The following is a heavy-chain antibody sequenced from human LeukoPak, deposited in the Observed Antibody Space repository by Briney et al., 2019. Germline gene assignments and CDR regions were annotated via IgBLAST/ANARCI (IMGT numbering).Heavy chain of an antibody. CDR1: GFTFSSYS. V-gene: IGHV3-21*01. CDR3: ARDARGGSSTYYFAY. Sequence: PGGSLRLSCAASGFTFSSYSMNWVRQAPGKGLEWVSSISSSSSYIFYADSLKGRFTISRDNARNSRSLQMKSLRAEDMALYYCARDARGGSSTYYFAYWGDGELVTVSS. D-gene: IGHD1-26*01. J-gene: IGHJ4*01. CDR2: ISSSSSYI.